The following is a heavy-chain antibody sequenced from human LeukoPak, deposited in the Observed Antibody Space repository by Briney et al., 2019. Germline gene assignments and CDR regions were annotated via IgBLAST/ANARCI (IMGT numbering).Heavy chain of an antibody. J-gene: IGHJ4*02. D-gene: IGHD3-22*01. CDR3: AKAKYYDSVGYYPDN. V-gene: IGHV3-9*01. CDR2: ISWNSGSI. Sequence: GGSLRLSCAASGFTFDDYAMHWVRQAPGKGLEWVSGISWNSGSIDYADSVKGRFTISRDNSKNTLYLQMNALRAEDTAVFYCAKAKYYDSVGYYPDNWGQGTLVTVSS. CDR1: GFTFDDYA.